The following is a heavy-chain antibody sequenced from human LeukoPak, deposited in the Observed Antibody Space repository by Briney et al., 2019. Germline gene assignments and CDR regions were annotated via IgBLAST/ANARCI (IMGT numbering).Heavy chain of an antibody. J-gene: IGHJ3*02. V-gene: IGHV1-46*01. CDR1: GYTFTSHY. CDR3: ARVHILRIVGAAWDAFDI. D-gene: IGHD1-26*01. Sequence: ASVKVSCKASGYTFTSHYMYWVRPAPGQGLEWVGIIKPSDGSTSYAQKFQGRVTMTRDTSTSKVNMELSSLRSEDTAVYYCARVHILRIVGAAWDAFDIWGQGTMVTVSS. CDR2: IKPSDGST.